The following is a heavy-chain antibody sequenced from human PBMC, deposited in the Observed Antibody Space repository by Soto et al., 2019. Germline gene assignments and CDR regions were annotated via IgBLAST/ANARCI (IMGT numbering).Heavy chain of an antibody. V-gene: IGHV1-18*01. CDR1: GYTFTSYG. CDR2: ISAYNGNT. Sequence: GASVKVSCKASGYTFTSYGISWVRQAPGQGLEWMGWISAYNGNTNYAQKLQGRVTMTTDTSTSTAYMELRSLRSDDTAVYYCARDLRGYCSGGSCYLNYYYYYMDVWGKGTTVTVS. D-gene: IGHD2-15*01. J-gene: IGHJ6*03. CDR3: ARDLRGYCSGGSCYLNYYYYYMDV.